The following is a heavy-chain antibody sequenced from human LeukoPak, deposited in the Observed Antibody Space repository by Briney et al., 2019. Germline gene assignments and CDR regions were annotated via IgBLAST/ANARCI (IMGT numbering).Heavy chain of an antibody. Sequence: GGSLRLSCAASGFTFCSYWMSWVRQAPGKGLEWVANINQDGSEKDYVDSVEGRFTISRDNAKNSLYLHVNSLRAEDTAVFYCARGYATAFDSWGQGALVTVSS. V-gene: IGHV3-7*01. D-gene: IGHD2-2*01. CDR2: INQDGSEK. CDR1: GFTFCSYW. J-gene: IGHJ4*02. CDR3: ARGYATAFDS.